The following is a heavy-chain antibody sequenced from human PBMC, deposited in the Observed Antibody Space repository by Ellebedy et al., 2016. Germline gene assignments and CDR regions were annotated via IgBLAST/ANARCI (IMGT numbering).Heavy chain of an antibody. CDR3: ARDDDTNSRYSRFHH. CDR1: GFTLTAYS. V-gene: IGHV3-33*01. CDR2: MWYNGKNK. D-gene: IGHD2-8*01. J-gene: IGHJ1*01. Sequence: GGSLRLSCAASGFTLTAYSIHWVRQAPGKGLEWVAVMWYNGKNKNYADSVKSRFTVSRDTSKNTVYLQMNSLRAEDTAVYFCARDDDTNSRYSRFHHWGQGTLVTVSS.